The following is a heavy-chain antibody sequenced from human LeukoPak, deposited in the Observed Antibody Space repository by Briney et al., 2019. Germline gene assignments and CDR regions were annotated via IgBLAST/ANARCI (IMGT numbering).Heavy chain of an antibody. Sequence: ASVKVSCKASGYTFTGYYIHWVRQAPGQGLEWMGIINPSGGSTSYAQKFQGRVTMTRDTSTSTVYMELSSLRSEDTAVYYCARETTTRITTREYYFDYWGQGTLVTVSS. J-gene: IGHJ4*02. CDR3: ARETTTRITTREYYFDY. D-gene: IGHD3-10*01. V-gene: IGHV1-46*01. CDR1: GYTFTGYY. CDR2: INPSGGST.